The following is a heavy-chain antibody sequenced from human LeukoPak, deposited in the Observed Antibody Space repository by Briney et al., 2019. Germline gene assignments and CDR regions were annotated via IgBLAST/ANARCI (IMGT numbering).Heavy chain of an antibody. D-gene: IGHD3-22*01. V-gene: IGHV4-34*01. CDR1: GGSFSGYY. J-gene: IGHJ5*02. CDR2: INHSGST. Sequence: SETLSLTCAVYGGSFSGYYWSLIRQPPGKGLEWIGEINHSGSTNYNPSLKSRVTISVDTSKNQFSLKLSSVTAADTAVYYCAPRGYYDSSPWGQGTLVTVSS. CDR3: APRGYYDSSP.